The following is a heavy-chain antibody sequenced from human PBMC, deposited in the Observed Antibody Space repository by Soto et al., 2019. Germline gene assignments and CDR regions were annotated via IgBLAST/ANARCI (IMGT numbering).Heavy chain of an antibody. D-gene: IGHD3-10*01. CDR1: GGSISSYY. Sequence: SETLSLTCTVSGGSISSYYWSWIRQPPGKGLEWIGYIYYSGSTNYNTSLKSRVTISVDTSKNQFSLKLSSVTAADTAVYYCARVRSTSRAYGSGSSYYYGMDVWGQGTTVTVSS. V-gene: IGHV4-59*01. CDR2: IYYSGST. J-gene: IGHJ6*02. CDR3: ARVRSTSRAYGSGSSYYYGMDV.